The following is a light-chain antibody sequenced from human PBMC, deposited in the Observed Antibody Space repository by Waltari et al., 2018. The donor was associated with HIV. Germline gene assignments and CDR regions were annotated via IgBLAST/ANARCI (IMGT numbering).Light chain of an antibody. Sequence: DIVLTQSPLSPPVTPGEPASISCRSSQSLLHSNGYNYLAWYLQKPGQPPQLLIYLGSTRASGVPDRFSGSGSGTDFTLKISGVEADDVGLYYCMQALQTPYTFGQGTKLETK. V-gene: IGKV2-28*01. J-gene: IGKJ2*01. CDR1: QSLLHSNGYNY. CDR2: LGS. CDR3: MQALQTPYT.